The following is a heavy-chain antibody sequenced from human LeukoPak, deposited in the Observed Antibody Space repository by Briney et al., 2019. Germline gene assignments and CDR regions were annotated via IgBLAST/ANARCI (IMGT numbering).Heavy chain of an antibody. J-gene: IGHJ4*02. D-gene: IGHD3-3*01. CDR3: ARFGSGYYRYFDY. CDR1: GYTFTFYC. V-gene: IGHV1-2*02. CDR2: INPNSGGT. Sequence: ASVNLSCTAAGYTFTFYCLYWVRVAPAPGHERMGWINPNSGGTNYAQKFQGRVTMTEDTSTDAAYMELSSLRAEDTAVYYCARFGSGYYRYFDYWGEGTLSPSPQ.